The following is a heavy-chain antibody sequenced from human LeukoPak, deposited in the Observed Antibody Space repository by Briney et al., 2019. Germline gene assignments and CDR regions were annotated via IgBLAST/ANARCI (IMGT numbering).Heavy chain of an antibody. J-gene: IGHJ3*02. V-gene: IGHV4-39*07. Sequence: SETLSLTCTVSGGSISSSSYYWGWIRQPPGKGLEWIGSIYYSGSTYYNPSLKSRVTISVDTSKNQFSLKLSSVTAADTAVYYCARGRRYCTNGVCYSSSWHRGGAFDIWGQGTMVTVSS. CDR1: GGSISSSSYY. CDR2: IYYSGST. D-gene: IGHD2-8*01. CDR3: ARGRRYCTNGVCYSSSWHRGGAFDI.